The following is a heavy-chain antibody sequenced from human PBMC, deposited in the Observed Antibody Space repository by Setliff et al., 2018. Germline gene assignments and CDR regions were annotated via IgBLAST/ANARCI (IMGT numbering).Heavy chain of an antibody. D-gene: IGHD5-18*01. J-gene: IGHJ4*02. Sequence: SETLSLTCTVSGGSISSGTYYWSWIRQHPGKGLEWIGYMYYSGDTNYNPSLKSRVTISVDTSKSQFSLELRSVTAADTAVYYCARLPPLHTPMALTFDYWGQGILVTVSS. CDR1: GGSISSGTYY. CDR2: MYYSGDT. V-gene: IGHV4-31*03. CDR3: ARLPPLHTPMALTFDY.